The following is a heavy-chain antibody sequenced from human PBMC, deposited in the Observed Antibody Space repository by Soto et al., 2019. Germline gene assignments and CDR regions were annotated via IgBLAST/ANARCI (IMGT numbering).Heavy chain of an antibody. Sequence: PGGSLRLSCAASGFTFSSYAMSWVRQAPGKGLEWVSAISGSGGSTYYADSVKGRFTISRDNSKNTLYLQMNSLRAEDTAVYYCAKVWDEAIVVVITYFDYWGQGTLVTVSS. D-gene: IGHD3-22*01. CDR2: ISGSGGST. CDR3: AKVWDEAIVVVITYFDY. J-gene: IGHJ4*02. V-gene: IGHV3-23*01. CDR1: GFTFSSYA.